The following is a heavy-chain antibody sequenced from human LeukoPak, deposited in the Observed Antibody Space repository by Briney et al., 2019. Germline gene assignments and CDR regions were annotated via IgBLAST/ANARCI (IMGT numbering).Heavy chain of an antibody. CDR1: GFTLSSYA. Sequence: PGGSLRLSCAASGFTLSSYAMSWVRQAPGKGLEWVSTISGSGGTTYYADTVKGRFTISRDNSKNTLYLQMNSLRAEDTAVYYCADIRGTAATGWFDPWGQGTLVTVSS. J-gene: IGHJ5*02. CDR2: ISGSGGTT. V-gene: IGHV3-23*01. CDR3: ADIRGTAATGWFDP. D-gene: IGHD2-15*01.